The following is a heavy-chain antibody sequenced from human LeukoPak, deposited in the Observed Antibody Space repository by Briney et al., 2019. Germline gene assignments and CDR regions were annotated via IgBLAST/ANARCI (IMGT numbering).Heavy chain of an antibody. J-gene: IGHJ4*02. CDR2: ISGSGGST. Sequence: GGSMRLSCAASGFTFSSYAMSWVRQAPGKGLEWVSAISGSGGSTYYADSVKGRFTISRDNSKNTLYLQMNSLRAEDTAVYYCAKDRYSSSWYFDYWGQGTLVTVSS. D-gene: IGHD6-13*01. V-gene: IGHV3-23*01. CDR3: AKDRYSSSWYFDY. CDR1: GFTFSSYA.